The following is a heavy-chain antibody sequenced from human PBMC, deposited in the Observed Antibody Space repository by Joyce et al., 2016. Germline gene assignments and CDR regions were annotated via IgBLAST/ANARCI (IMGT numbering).Heavy chain of an antibody. CDR1: GFIFSYYR. V-gene: IGHV3-48*01. CDR2: IDSGDNIV. CDR3: ARVGDGWFDY. J-gene: IGHJ5*01. Sequence: EGRLVESGGGWVRPGGYLRLSCTAFGFIFSYYRKTWARQAPGKGPECLSFIDSGDNIVHWADSVKGRSTFSRDNAKNSLDMQINDLGVEDTAVDYCARVGDGWFDYWGRGTLVIVSS.